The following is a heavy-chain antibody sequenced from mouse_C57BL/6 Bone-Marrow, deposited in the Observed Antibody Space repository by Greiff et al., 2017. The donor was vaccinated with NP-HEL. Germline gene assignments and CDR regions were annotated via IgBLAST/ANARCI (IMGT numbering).Heavy chain of an antibody. CDR1: GYTFHTFP. V-gene: IGHV1-47*01. Sequence: VQLQQSVAELVKPGASVKMSCQASGYTFHTFPIEWMKRNHGKSLERIGNFHPYNDDTKYNAKFKGKATLTVETSSSTVYLELSRLTSDDSAVYYCAIITRDYWGRGNTLTDSS. D-gene: IGHD1-1*01. CDR3: AIITRDY. CDR2: FHPYNDDT. J-gene: IGHJ2*01.